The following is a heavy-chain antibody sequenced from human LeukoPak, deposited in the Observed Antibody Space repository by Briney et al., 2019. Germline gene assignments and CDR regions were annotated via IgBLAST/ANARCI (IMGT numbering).Heavy chain of an antibody. Sequence: SQALSVTCTFSGGSLSGGDYYSSWIRQPPGKGLEWIGYIYYRGSTYYNPFLKSRVTISVDTSKNQSSHKLSAVTAADTAVYYWAREGRWFGEFDYWGQGTVGTGSS. J-gene: IGHJ4*02. CDR3: AREGRWFGEFDY. CDR1: GGSLSGGDYY. CDR2: IYYRGST. D-gene: IGHD3-10*01. V-gene: IGHV4-30-4*01.